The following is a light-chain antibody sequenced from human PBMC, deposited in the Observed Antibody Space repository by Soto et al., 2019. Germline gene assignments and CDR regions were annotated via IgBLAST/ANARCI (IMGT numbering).Light chain of an antibody. CDR1: SSDVGSYNL. CDR2: EGS. Sequence: QFVLAQPASVYGSPGRSITISCTGTSSDVGSYNLVSWYQQHPGKAPKLMIYEGSKRPSGVSNRFSGSKSGNTASLTISGLQAEDEADYYCCSYAGSSTYYVFGTGTKVTVL. CDR3: CSYAGSSTYYV. J-gene: IGLJ1*01. V-gene: IGLV2-23*01.